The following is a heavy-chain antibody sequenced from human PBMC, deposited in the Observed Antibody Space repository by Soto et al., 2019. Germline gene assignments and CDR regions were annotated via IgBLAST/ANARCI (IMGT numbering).Heavy chain of an antibody. CDR3: GGGAPPYYYYGMDV. Sequence: SETLSLTCTVAGGSNSSYYWSWIRQPPGKGLEWIGYIYYSGSTNYNPSLKSRVTISVDTSKNQFSLKLSSVTAADTAVYYCGGGAPPYYYYGMDVWGQGTTVTVSS. CDR2: IYYSGST. D-gene: IGHD1-26*01. CDR1: GGSNSSYY. J-gene: IGHJ6*02. V-gene: IGHV4-59*01.